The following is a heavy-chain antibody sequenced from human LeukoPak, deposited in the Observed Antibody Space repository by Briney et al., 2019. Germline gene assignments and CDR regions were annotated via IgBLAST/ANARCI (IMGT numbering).Heavy chain of an antibody. V-gene: IGHV3-15*01. J-gene: IGHJ3*02. D-gene: IGHD2-2*01. CDR3: TTTPPYQLLSDAFDI. CDR1: GFTFSNAW. CDR2: IKSKTDGGTT. Sequence: GSLRLSCAASGFTFSNAWMSWVRQAPGKGLAWVGRIKSKTDGGTTHYAAPVKGRFTISRDDSKNTLYLQMNSLKTEDTAVYYCTTTPPYQLLSDAFDIWGQGTMVTVSS.